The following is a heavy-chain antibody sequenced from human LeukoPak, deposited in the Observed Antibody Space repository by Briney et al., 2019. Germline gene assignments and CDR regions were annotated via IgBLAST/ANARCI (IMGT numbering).Heavy chain of an antibody. V-gene: IGHV4-39*01. D-gene: IGHD1-26*01. CDR1: GGSISTTDFD. CDR3: ARFKGGTGFDY. J-gene: IGHJ4*02. Sequence: PSETLSLTCAVSGGSISTTDFDWAWIRQPPGQGLEWIATISSSGKSYYNPYLMSRVTISVDTSKNQFSLDVTSVTAADTGLFYCARFKGGTGFDYWGWGILVIVS. CDR2: ISSSGKS.